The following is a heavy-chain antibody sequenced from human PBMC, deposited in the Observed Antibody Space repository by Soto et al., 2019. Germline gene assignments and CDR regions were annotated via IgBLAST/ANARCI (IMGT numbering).Heavy chain of an antibody. CDR1: GGSISSYY. CDR3: ASTLLFPGGMDV. D-gene: IGHD2-15*01. J-gene: IGHJ6*02. Sequence: SETLSLTCTVSGGSISSYYWSWIRQPPGKGLEWIGYIYYSGSTNYNPSLKSRVTISVDTSKNQFSLQLNSVTPEDTAVYYCASTLLFPGGMDVWGQGTTVTVSS. V-gene: IGHV4-59*12. CDR2: IYYSGST.